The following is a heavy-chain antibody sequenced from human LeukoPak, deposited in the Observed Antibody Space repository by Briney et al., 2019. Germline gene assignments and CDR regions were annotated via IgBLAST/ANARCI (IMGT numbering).Heavy chain of an antibody. CDR1: GYSISSGYY. V-gene: IGHV4-38-2*01. CDR3: ARHYYDSSGYLVDY. Sequence: SETLSLTCAVSGYSISSGYYWGWIRQPPGEGLEWIGSIYHSGSTYYNPSLKSRVTISVDTSENQFSLKLSSVTAADPAVYYCARHYYDSSGYLVDYWGQGTLVTVPS. D-gene: IGHD3-22*01. CDR2: IYHSGST. J-gene: IGHJ4*02.